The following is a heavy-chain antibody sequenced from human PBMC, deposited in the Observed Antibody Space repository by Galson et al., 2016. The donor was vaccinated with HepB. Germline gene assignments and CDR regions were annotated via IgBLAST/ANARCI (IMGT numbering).Heavy chain of an antibody. D-gene: IGHD2-21*01. J-gene: IGHJ4*02. CDR2: TSSDERVK. V-gene: IGHV3-30*04. Sequence: SLRLSCAASGFTFRSYVTHWVRHPPGKGLEWVAVTSSDERVKFYADSVRGRFTISRDNSKNTLYLQMNSLRAEDTAVYYCAKELWLFRHPGVGYLDYWGQGTLVTVSS. CDR3: AKELWLFRHPGVGYLDY. CDR1: GFTFRSYV.